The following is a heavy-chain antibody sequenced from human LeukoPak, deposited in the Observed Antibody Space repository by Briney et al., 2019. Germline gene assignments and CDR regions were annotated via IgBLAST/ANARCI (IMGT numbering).Heavy chain of an antibody. CDR2: IYYSGST. J-gene: IGHJ4*02. D-gene: IGHD5-24*01. V-gene: IGHV4-39*01. Sequence: SETLSLTCTVSGGSISSNSYYWGWIRQPPGKGLEWIGSIYYSGSTYYNPSLKSRVTISVDTSKNQFSLKLSSVTAADTAVYYCARGRNIEMTTMSGGSDYWGQGTLVTVSS. CDR1: GGSISSNSYY. CDR3: ARGRNIEMTTMSGGSDY.